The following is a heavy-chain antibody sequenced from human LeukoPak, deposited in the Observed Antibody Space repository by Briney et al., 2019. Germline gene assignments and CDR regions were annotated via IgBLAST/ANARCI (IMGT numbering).Heavy chain of an antibody. CDR2: ISSSGSTI. Sequence: GGSLRLSCAASGFTFSTHPMNWVRQAPGKGLEWVSYISSSGSTIYYAYSVKGRFTISRDNAKNSLYLQMNSLRDEDTAVYFCARERLENCNDGSCPDALDIWGQGTMVTISS. J-gene: IGHJ3*02. V-gene: IGHV3-48*02. D-gene: IGHD2-15*01. CDR1: GFTFSTHP. CDR3: ARERLENCNDGSCPDALDI.